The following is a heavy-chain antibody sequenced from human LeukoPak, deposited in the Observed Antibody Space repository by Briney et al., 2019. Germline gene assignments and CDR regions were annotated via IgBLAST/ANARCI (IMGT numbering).Heavy chain of an antibody. V-gene: IGHV1-2*02. CDR3: ARGGRDYGDY. CDR1: GYTFTDYY. J-gene: IGHJ4*01. CDR2: INPKSGGT. Sequence: ASVKVSCKASGYTFTDYYVHWVRQAPGQGLECMGWINPKSGGTSYAQKFRGRVTMTRDTSISTAYMELGRLRSDDTAVYYCARGGRDYGDYWGHGTPVTVSS.